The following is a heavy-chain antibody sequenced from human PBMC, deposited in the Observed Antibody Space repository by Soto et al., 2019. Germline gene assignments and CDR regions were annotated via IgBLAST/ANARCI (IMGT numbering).Heavy chain of an antibody. CDR3: ASHSGSSPEGRYYYNMDV. CDR2: IIPIFGTA. D-gene: IGHD1-26*01. J-gene: IGHJ6*04. CDR1: GGTFSSYA. V-gene: IGHV1-69*12. Sequence: QVQLVQSGAEVKKPGSSVKVSCKASGGTFSSYAISWVRQAPGQGLEWMGGIIPIFGTADYAQKLQGRVTITADESTSPAYMELSSLGSEHTAVYYCASHSGSSPEGRYYYNMDVWGKGTTVTVYS.